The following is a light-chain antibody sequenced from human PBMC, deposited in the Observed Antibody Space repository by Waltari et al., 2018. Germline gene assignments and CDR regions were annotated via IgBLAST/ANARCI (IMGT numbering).Light chain of an antibody. CDR2: GAS. V-gene: IGKV3-15*01. J-gene: IGKJ4*01. CDR3: QQYINWPLT. CDR1: QSVSSG. Sequence: EIVLTQSPATLSLSPGERATLSCRARQSVSSGLAWYQQNPGQAPRLLIYGASSRATGIPDMFSDSGSGTDFTLTISSLEPEYFAVYFCQQYINWPLTFGGGTKVEIK.